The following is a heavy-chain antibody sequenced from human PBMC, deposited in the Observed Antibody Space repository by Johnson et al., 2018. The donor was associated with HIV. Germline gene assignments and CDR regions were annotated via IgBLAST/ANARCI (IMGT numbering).Heavy chain of an antibody. Sequence: VQLVESGGGVVQPGRSLRLSCAASGFTFRSYAINWVRQAPGKGLEWVAVISYDGSNKYYAESVKGRFTISRDNSKNTLYLQMNSLRAEDTAVYYCARDPGSITLVRGDAFDIWGQGTVVTVSS. CDR1: GFTFRSYA. D-gene: IGHD3-10*01. CDR2: ISYDGSNK. CDR3: ARDPGSITLVRGDAFDI. V-gene: IGHV3-30-3*01. J-gene: IGHJ3*02.